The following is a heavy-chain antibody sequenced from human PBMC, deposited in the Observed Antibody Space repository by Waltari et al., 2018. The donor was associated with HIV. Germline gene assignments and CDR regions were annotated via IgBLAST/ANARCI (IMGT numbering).Heavy chain of an antibody. V-gene: IGHV1-8*01. CDR3: ARGAPNDLWPPQTRHMDV. J-gene: IGHJ6*02. D-gene: IGHD3-3*01. CDR1: GYTFTGYD. CDR2: MNPESCNT. Sequence: QVQLVQSGTEVKKPGASVTVSCKASGYTFTGYDMNWVRQATGQGLGWMGRMNPESCNTAYGHKFQGRVTMTRNTSIRSAYMGLTSLGSEDTAVYYCARGAPNDLWPPQTRHMDVWGQGTTVTVSS.